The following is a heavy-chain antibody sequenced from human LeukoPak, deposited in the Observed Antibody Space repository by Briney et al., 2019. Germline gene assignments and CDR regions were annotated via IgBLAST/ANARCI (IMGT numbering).Heavy chain of an antibody. V-gene: IGHV3-23*01. CDR2: ISGSGGST. Sequence: GGSLRLSCAASGFTFDDYAMHWVRQAPGKGLEWVSGISGSGGSTYYADSVKGRFTISRDNSKNTLYLQMNSLRAEDTAVYYCAKDQDLVGGNDYWGQGTLVTVSS. J-gene: IGHJ4*02. D-gene: IGHD4-23*01. CDR3: AKDQDLVGGNDY. CDR1: GFTFDDYA.